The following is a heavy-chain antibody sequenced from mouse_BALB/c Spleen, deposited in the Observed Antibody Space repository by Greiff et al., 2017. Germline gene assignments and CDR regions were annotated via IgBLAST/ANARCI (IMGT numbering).Heavy chain of an antibody. CDR1: GFTFSSYA. V-gene: IGHV5-9-4*01. D-gene: IGHD1-1*01. CDR3: ARSYYCASSYGYAMDY. CDR2: ISSGGSYT. Sequence: EVKLMESGGGLVKPGGSLKLTCAASGFTFSSYAVSWVRQSPERRLEWVAEISSGGSYTYYPATVTGRFTISRDNAKNTLYLEMSSLRTEDTAMYYCARSYYCASSYGYAMDYWGQGTSVTVSS. J-gene: IGHJ4*01.